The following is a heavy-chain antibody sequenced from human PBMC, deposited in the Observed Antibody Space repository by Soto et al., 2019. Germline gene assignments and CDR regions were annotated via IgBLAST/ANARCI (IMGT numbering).Heavy chain of an antibody. CDR3: DKRHPYAY. D-gene: IGHD3-16*01. CDR2: IFYSGTT. CDR1: RDSISSDGYY. V-gene: IGHV4-31*11. J-gene: IGHJ4*01. Sequence: SENLSLTCAVSRDSISSDGYYCSWIRQHPGKGLEWIGYIFYSGTTYYNPSLKSRVTISVDTSKNHFSLKLISVTAADTAVYIGDKRHPYAYCSRGTLVTVSS.